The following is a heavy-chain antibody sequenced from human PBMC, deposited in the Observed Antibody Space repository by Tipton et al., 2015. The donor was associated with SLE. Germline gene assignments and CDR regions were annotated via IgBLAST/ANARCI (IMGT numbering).Heavy chain of an antibody. D-gene: IGHD1-1*01. V-gene: IGHV4-39*07. CDR1: GGSISSSSYY. Sequence: TLSLTCTVSGGSISSSSYYWGWIRQPPGKGLEWIGSIYYSGSTYYNPSLKSRVTISVDTSKNQFSLKPSSVTAADTAVYYCARRRYNYYYFDYWGQGTLVTVSS. J-gene: IGHJ4*02. CDR2: IYYSGST. CDR3: ARRRYNYYYFDY.